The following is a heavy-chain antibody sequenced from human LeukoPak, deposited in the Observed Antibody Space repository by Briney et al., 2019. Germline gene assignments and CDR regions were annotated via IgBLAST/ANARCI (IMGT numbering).Heavy chain of an antibody. CDR1: GGSISSHY. J-gene: IGHJ4*02. CDR2: IYYSGST. V-gene: IGHV4-59*11. CDR3: ARAMNYYDSSGLES. D-gene: IGHD3-22*01. Sequence: SETLSLTCTVSGGSISSHYWSWIRQSPGKGLEWIGNIYYSGSTKYNPSLKSRVTISVGTSKNQFSLKLSPVTAADTAVYYCARAMNYYDSSGLESWGQGTLVTVSS.